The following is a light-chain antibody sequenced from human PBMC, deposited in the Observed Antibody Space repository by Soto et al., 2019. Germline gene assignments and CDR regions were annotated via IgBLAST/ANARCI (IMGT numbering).Light chain of an antibody. CDR2: DAS. CDR3: QQYNYWPQT. V-gene: IGKV3-15*01. J-gene: IGKJ1*01. CDR1: QSVASD. Sequence: EIVVTQSPATLSVSPGERATLSCRASQSVASDFAWYQQKPGQAPRLLIYDASTRATGIPVRFSGSGSGTEFTPTISSLQSEDFAVYYCQQYNYWPQTFGQGTKVDIK.